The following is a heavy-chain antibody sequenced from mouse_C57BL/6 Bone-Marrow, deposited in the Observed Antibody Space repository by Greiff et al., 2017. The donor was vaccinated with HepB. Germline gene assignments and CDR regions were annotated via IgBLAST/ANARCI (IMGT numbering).Heavy chain of an antibody. J-gene: IGHJ3*01. CDR3: TTGLLFAY. CDR2: IDPETGGT. V-gene: IGHV1-15*01. D-gene: IGHD2-10*01. Sequence: QVQLQQSGAELVRPGASVTLSCKASGYTFTDYEMHWVKQTPVHGLEWIGAIDPETGGTAYNQKFKGKAILTADKYSSTAYMELRSLTSEDSAVYYCTTGLLFAYWGQGTLVTVSA. CDR1: GYTFTDYE.